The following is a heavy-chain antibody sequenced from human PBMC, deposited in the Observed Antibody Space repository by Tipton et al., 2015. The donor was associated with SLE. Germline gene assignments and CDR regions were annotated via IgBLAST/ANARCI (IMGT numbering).Heavy chain of an antibody. CDR3: AREGDSGDGFDY. D-gene: IGHD6-19*01. Sequence: TLSLTCTVSGGSIRNYFWHWIRQSPGKGLEWIGYVYDSGTTKYNPSLKSRLTISVDTSKNQFSLKLSSVTAADTAVYYCAREGDSGDGFDYWGQGTLVTVSS. CDR2: VYDSGTT. J-gene: IGHJ4*02. V-gene: IGHV4-59*12. CDR1: GGSIRNYF.